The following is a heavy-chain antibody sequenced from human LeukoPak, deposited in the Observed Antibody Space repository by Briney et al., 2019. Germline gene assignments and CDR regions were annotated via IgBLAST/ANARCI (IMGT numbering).Heavy chain of an antibody. CDR3: AREGTTTGGANS. CDR1: GYTFTSYG. CDR2: MNPNSGNT. V-gene: IGHV1-8*02. Sequence: ASVKVSCKASGYTFTSYGINWVRQATGQGLEWMGWMNPNSGNTGYAQKFQGRVTMTRNTSISTAYMELSSLRSEDTAVYYCAREGTTTGGANSWGQGTLVTVSS. J-gene: IGHJ5*02. D-gene: IGHD1-1*01.